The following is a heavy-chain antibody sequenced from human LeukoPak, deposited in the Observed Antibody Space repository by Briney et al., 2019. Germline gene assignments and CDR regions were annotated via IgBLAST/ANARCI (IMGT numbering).Heavy chain of an antibody. J-gene: IGHJ4*02. CDR2: MQSTGNS. D-gene: IGHD5-18*01. CDR3: ARDKRHSYGRYFAH. Sequence: SETLSLTCSVSGDSISTYHWNWIRKPPGKGLEWIAYMQSTGNSKYNPSLKNRATMSVDTSKNQVVLNLSSVTAADTAVYYCARDKRHSYGRYFAHWGQGMLVTVSS. V-gene: IGHV4-59*01. CDR1: GDSISTYH.